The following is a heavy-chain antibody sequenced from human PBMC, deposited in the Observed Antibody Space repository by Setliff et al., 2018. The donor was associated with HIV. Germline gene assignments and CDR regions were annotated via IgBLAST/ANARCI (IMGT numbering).Heavy chain of an antibody. CDR3: ARGRYNGDSYSGGFYYFDH. D-gene: IGHD1-1*01. J-gene: IGHJ4*02. CDR2: IYTSGST. Sequence: SETLSLTCTVSGGSISNYYWSWIRQPPGKGLEWIGYIYTSGSTDYNPSLTTRATISVATPKNQFFLELTSVTAADTAVYYCARGRYNGDSYSGGFYYFDHWGQGSLVTVSS. V-gene: IGHV4-4*08. CDR1: GGSISNYY.